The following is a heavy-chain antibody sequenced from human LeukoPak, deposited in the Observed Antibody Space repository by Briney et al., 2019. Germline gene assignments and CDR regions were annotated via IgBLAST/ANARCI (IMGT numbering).Heavy chain of an antibody. CDR2: IYSGGDT. J-gene: IGHJ4*02. CDR1: GFTVGNNY. V-gene: IGHV3-66*01. Sequence: GGSLRLSCAASGFTVGNNYMNWVRQAPGKGLEWVSVIYSGGDTFYADSVKGRFIMSRDNSKNTLYLQMNSLRAEDTAVYYCTADAISGSKLDHWGQGTLVTVSS. CDR3: TADAISGSKLDH. D-gene: IGHD3-10*01.